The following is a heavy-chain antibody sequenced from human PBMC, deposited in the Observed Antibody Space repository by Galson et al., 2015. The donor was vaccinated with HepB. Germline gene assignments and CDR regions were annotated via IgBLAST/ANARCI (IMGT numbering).Heavy chain of an antibody. D-gene: IGHD3-9*01. J-gene: IGHJ6*02. CDR3: ARGRLYDILTGRMDV. CDR1: GFTFSSYG. CDR2: IWFDGSNK. Sequence: SLRLSCAASGFTFSSYGMHWVRQAPGKGLEWVAVIWFDGSNKYYADSVKGRFTFSRDNSKNTLYLQMNSLRAEDTAVYYCARGRLYDILTGRMDVWGQGTPVTVSS. V-gene: IGHV3-33*01.